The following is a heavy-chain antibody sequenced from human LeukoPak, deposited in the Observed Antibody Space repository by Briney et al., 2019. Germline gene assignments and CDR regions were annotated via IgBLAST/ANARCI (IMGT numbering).Heavy chain of an antibody. CDR3: ARVIAARLGGYYYYYMDV. V-gene: IGHV1-18*01. D-gene: IGHD6-6*01. CDR2: ISAYNGNT. Sequence: ASVKVSCKASGYTFTSYGIRWVRQAPGQGLKGMGWISAYNGNTNYAQKLQGRVTMTTDTSTSTAYMELRSLRSDDTAVYYCARVIAARLGGYYYYYMDVWGKGTTVTVSS. CDR1: GYTFTSYG. J-gene: IGHJ6*03.